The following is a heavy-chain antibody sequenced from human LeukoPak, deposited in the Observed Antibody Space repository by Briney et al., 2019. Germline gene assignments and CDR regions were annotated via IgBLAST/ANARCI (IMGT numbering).Heavy chain of an antibody. CDR1: GYTFTSYG. CDR3: ARDNKVDYDFWSGYSNGDYFDY. V-gene: IGHV1-18*01. CDR2: ISAYNGNT. Sequence: ASVKVTCKASGYTFTSYGISWVRQAPGQGLEWIGWISAYNGNTNYAQELQGRVPMTTDTSTSTAYMELRSLRSDDTAVYYCARDNKVDYDFWSGYSNGDYFDYWGQGTLVTVSS. J-gene: IGHJ4*02. D-gene: IGHD3-3*01.